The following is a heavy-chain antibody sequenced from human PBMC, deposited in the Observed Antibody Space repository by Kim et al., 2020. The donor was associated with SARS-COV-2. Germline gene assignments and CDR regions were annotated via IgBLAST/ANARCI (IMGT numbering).Heavy chain of an antibody. Sequence: SVKVSCKASGGTFSSYAISWVRQAPGQGLEWMGGIIPIFGTANYAQKFQGRVTITADESTSTAYMELSSLRSEDTAVYYCARGTPLYCSSTSCYTFDYWGQGTLVTVSS. V-gene: IGHV1-69*13. J-gene: IGHJ4*02. CDR2: IIPIFGTA. CDR3: ARGTPLYCSSTSCYTFDY. CDR1: GGTFSSYA. D-gene: IGHD2-2*02.